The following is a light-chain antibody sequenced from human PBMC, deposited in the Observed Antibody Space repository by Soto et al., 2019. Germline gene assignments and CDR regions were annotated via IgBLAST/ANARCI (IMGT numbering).Light chain of an antibody. CDR1: QSIGTW. CDR2: DAS. Sequence: DIQLTQSPSTLSASVGDRITITCRASQSIGTWLAWYQHRPGEGPKLLIYDASSLESGVPSRFSGSGSGTEFTLTITSLQPDDFAVYYCQHYNSYSEAFGQGTKVDIK. J-gene: IGKJ1*01. CDR3: QHYNSYSEA. V-gene: IGKV1-5*01.